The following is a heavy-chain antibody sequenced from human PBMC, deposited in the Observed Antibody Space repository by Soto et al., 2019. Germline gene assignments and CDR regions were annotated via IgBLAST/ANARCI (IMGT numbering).Heavy chain of an antibody. Sequence: QVQLVESGGGLVKPGGSLRLSCAASGFTFSDYYMSWIRQAPGKGLEWVSYISSSGSTIYYADSVKGRFTISRDNAKNSLYLQMNSLRAEHTAVYYCARELLYGYDILTGYNDDYWGQGTLVTVSS. V-gene: IGHV3-11*01. D-gene: IGHD3-9*01. CDR3: ARELLYGYDILTGYNDDY. CDR2: ISSSGSTI. CDR1: GFTFSDYY. J-gene: IGHJ4*02.